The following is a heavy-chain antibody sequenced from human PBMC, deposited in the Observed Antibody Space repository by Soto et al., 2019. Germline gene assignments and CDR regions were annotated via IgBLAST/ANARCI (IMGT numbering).Heavy chain of an antibody. J-gene: IGHJ4*02. CDR3: VRTYKGAD. CDR1: XXXXXXXXXX. V-gene: IGHV4-61*01. D-gene: IGHD2-21*01. Sequence: QVQLQESGPGLVRPSETLSLTCXXXXXXXXXXXXXWNWIRQPPGKGLEWIGYISYTGYTKYSPXXXXXXXXXXXXXXXXXSXXLIXXTXXXXXXYYCVRTYKGADWGQGALVIVSS. CDR2: ISYTGYT.